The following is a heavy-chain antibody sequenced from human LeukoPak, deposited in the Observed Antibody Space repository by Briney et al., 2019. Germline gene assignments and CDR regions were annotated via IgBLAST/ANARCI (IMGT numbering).Heavy chain of an antibody. Sequence: GGSLRLSCAASGFTFSHYEMNWVRQAPGKGLEWVSYISSSVITIYYADSVKGRFTISRDNAKNSLYLQMNSLRAEDTAVYYCARGYYDGSGYPSWFDPWGQGTLVTVSS. V-gene: IGHV3-48*03. CDR1: GFTFSHYE. CDR3: ARGYYDGSGYPSWFDP. J-gene: IGHJ5*02. CDR2: ISSSVITI. D-gene: IGHD3-22*01.